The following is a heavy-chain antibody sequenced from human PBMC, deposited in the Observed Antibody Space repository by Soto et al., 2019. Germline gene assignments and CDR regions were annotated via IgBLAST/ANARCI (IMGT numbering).Heavy chain of an antibody. CDR1: GFTFSSYT. D-gene: IGHD3-10*01. J-gene: IGHJ4*02. CDR2: IGGSGDSR. V-gene: IGHV3-23*01. Sequence: GGSLRLSCAASGFTFSSYTMSWVRQVPGKGLEWVSGIGGSGDSRYYADSVKGRFTISRDNSKNTLYLQMNSLRPEDTAVYYCSKSAVQVWFEYFDYWGQGSQVTVSS. CDR3: SKSAVQVWFEYFDY.